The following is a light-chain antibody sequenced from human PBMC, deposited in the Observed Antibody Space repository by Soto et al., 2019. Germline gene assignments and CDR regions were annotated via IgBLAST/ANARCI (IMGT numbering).Light chain of an antibody. CDR3: QHLNNFPLT. CDR2: SAS. V-gene: IGKV1-9*01. Sequence: DIQLTQSPSFVSASVGDRVTITCRARQDIGNFLAWYQQKPGKAPKLLIYSASTLQSGVPSRFSGSGAAAEFSLTISSLQPEDFAAYFCQHLNNFPLTFGGGTKVEI. J-gene: IGKJ4*01. CDR1: QDIGNF.